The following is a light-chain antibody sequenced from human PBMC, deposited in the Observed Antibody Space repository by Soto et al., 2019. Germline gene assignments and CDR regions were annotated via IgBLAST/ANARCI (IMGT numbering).Light chain of an antibody. Sequence: QSALTQPASVSGSPGQSITISCTGASSDVGGYDYVSWYQQHPGKAPKLIIYEVTIRTSGFSNRFSGSKSGNTASLTISGIQAKNYVNYYLSSFTSSHTYVFRSGTNLNVL. CDR3: SSFTSSHTYV. V-gene: IGLV2-14*01. J-gene: IGLJ1*01. CDR2: EVT. CDR1: SSDVGGYDY.